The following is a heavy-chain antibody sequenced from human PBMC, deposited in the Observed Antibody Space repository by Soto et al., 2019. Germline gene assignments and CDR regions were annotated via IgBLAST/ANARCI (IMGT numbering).Heavy chain of an antibody. CDR2: ISSSGSTI. V-gene: IGHV3-48*03. CDR3: ARHERQNYYDSSGYHSYWYFDL. J-gene: IGHJ2*01. CDR1: GFTFSSYE. Sequence: GSLRLSCAASGFTFSSYEMNWVRQAPGKGLEWVSYISSSGSTIYYADSVKGRFTISRDNAKNSLYLQMNSLRAEDTAVYYCARHERQNYYDSSGYHSYWYFDLWGRGTLVTVSS. D-gene: IGHD3-22*01.